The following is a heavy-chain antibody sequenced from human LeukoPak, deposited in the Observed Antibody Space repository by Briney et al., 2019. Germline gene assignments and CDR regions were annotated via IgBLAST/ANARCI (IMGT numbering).Heavy chain of an antibody. J-gene: IGHJ3*02. CDR3: ARDEDYGDYESAFDI. CDR1: GGSISSGDYY. CDR2: IYYCGST. Sequence: SETLSLTCTVSGGSISSGDYYWSWIRQPPGKGLEWIGFIYYCGSTYYNPSLKSRVTISVDTSKNQFSLKLSSATAADTTVYYCARDEDYGDYESAFDIWGQGTMVTVSS. D-gene: IGHD4-17*01. V-gene: IGHV4-30-4*01.